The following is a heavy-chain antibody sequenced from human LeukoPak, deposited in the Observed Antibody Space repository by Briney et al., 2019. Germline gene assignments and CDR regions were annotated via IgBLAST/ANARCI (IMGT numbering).Heavy chain of an antibody. Sequence: PGGSLRLSCAASGFTFISYAMSWVRQAPGKGLEWVSSLSDSGSSTYYADSVKGRFTISRDNSKNALYLQMNSLRAEDTAVYYCAKSSHLGYCSGGTCNRWFDPWGQGTLVTVSS. CDR2: LSDSGSST. CDR3: AKSSHLGYCSGGTCNRWFDP. J-gene: IGHJ5*02. CDR1: GFTFISYA. V-gene: IGHV3-23*01. D-gene: IGHD2-15*01.